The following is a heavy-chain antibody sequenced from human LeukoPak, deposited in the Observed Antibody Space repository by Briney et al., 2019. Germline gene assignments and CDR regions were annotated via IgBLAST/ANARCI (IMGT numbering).Heavy chain of an antibody. Sequence: GGSLRLSCVASGFTFSNYWMSWVRQAPGKGLEWVANIKQDGSEQYYVDSVKGRFTVSRDNAKNSLHLQMNSLRAEDTAVYYCATDSPYDYWGQGTLITVSS. D-gene: IGHD2-15*01. J-gene: IGHJ4*02. CDR2: IKQDGSEQ. CDR3: ATDSPYDY. CDR1: GFTFSNYW. V-gene: IGHV3-7*01.